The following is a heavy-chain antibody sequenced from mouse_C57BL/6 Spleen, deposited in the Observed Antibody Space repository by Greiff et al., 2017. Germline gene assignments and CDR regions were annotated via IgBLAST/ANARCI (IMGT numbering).Heavy chain of an antibody. Sequence: QVQLQQSGAELVRPGPSVKVSCKASGYAFTNYLIEWVKQRPGQGLEWIGVINPGSGGTNYNEKFKGNAPLTADKSYSTAYMQLSSLTSEDSSFYCCAIDVAYWGQGTLVTVSA. CDR3: AIDVAY. CDR1: GYAFTNYL. J-gene: IGHJ3*01. V-gene: IGHV1-54*01. CDR2: INPGSGGT.